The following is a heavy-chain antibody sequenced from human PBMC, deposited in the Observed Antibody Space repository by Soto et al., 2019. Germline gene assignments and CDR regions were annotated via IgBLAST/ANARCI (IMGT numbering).Heavy chain of an antibody. Sequence: PGGSLRLSCAASGFTFSSYWMSWVRQAPGKGLEWVANIKQDGSEKYYVDSVKGRFTISRDNAKNSLYLQMNSLRAEDTAVYYCARASSGHANYYYYGMDVWGQGTTVTVSS. D-gene: IGHD6-19*01. CDR1: GFTFSSYW. V-gene: IGHV3-7*01. J-gene: IGHJ6*02. CDR3: ARASSGHANYYYYGMDV. CDR2: IKQDGSEK.